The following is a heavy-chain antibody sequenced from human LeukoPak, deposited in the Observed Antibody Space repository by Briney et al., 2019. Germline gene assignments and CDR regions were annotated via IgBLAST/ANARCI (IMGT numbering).Heavy chain of an antibody. CDR1: GFTLSSYW. CDR2: IKSDGRA. V-gene: IGHV3-74*01. Sequence: GGSLRLSCAASGFTLSSYWMHWVRQAPGKGLVWVSRIKSDGRANYADSVKGRFTISRDNAKNTVSLQMNSLRAEDTGVYYCARAPSEIGGYYPEYFRHWGQGTLVIVSS. J-gene: IGHJ1*01. D-gene: IGHD3-22*01. CDR3: ARAPSEIGGYYPEYFRH.